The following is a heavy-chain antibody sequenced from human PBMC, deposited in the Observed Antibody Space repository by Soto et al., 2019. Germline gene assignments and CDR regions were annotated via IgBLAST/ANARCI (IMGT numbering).Heavy chain of an antibody. J-gene: IGHJ4*02. CDR1: GFTFSDYA. Sequence: VQLVESGGGVVQPGRSLRLSCAASGFTFSDYAMHWVRQAPGKVLEWVAVVSHDGRNTHYADSVKGRFTISRDSSKNTISLEMTSLRAEDTAVYYCAKGGRQWLVTSDFNYWGQGALVTVSS. CDR2: VSHDGRNT. V-gene: IGHV3-30*18. CDR3: AKGGRQWLVTSDFNY. D-gene: IGHD6-19*01.